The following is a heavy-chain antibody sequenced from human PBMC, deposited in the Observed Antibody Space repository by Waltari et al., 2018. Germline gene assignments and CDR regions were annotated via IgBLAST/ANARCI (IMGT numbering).Heavy chain of an antibody. D-gene: IGHD1-7*01. CDR3: ARTSGTNFYYNMDV. Sequence: QVTLKESGPALVKPTQTLTLTCTFSGFSISTSGMRVSWIRQPPGKALEWHARIDWADDKLSSTSRKTRLTISKDTSKIQVVLTMTNMVPVYTATYCVARTSGTNFYYNMDVWGKGTTVTVSS. V-gene: IGHV2-70*04. J-gene: IGHJ6*03. CDR1: GFSISTSGMR. CDR2: IDWADDK.